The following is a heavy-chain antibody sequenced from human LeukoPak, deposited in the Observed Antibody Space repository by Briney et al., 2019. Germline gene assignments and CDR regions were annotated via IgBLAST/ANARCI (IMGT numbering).Heavy chain of an antibody. D-gene: IGHD3-22*01. CDR3: ARAGDSSGYSTYDY. CDR2: INPNSGGT. CDR1: GYTFTGYY. Sequence: ASVKVSCKASGYTFTGYYMHWVRQAPGQGLEWMGWINPNSGGTNYAQKVQGRVTMTRDTSISTAYMELSRLRAEDMAVYYCARAGDSSGYSTYDYWGQGTLVTVSS. J-gene: IGHJ4*02. V-gene: IGHV1-2*02.